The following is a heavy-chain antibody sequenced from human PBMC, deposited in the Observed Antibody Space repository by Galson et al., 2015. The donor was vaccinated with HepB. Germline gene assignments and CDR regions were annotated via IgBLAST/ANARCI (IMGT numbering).Heavy chain of an antibody. CDR2: ISGSGANI. D-gene: IGHD3-10*01. CDR3: ALSPSGLGTYRNEYYFEY. CDR1: GFTFSTYA. V-gene: IGHV3-23*01. Sequence: SLRLSCAASGFTFSTYAMSWVRQAPGKGLEWVSTISGSGANIYYTDSVRGRFTISRDNSKNTLYLQMNSLRAEDTAIYYCALSPSGLGTYRNEYYFEYWGQGTLVTVSS. J-gene: IGHJ4*02.